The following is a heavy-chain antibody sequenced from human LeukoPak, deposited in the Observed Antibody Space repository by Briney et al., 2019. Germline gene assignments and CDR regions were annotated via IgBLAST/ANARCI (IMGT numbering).Heavy chain of an antibody. Sequence: PSETLSLTCTVSGVSISTDYWNWIRQPPGKGLEWIGYIYPSGRSNYSPSLKSRVTISADTSKRQFSLKLTSVTAADTAVYYCASFYYGSGLAVDYWGQGILVTVSS. V-gene: IGHV4-4*09. CDR2: IYPSGRS. CDR1: GVSISTDY. J-gene: IGHJ4*02. D-gene: IGHD3-10*01. CDR3: ASFYYGSGLAVDY.